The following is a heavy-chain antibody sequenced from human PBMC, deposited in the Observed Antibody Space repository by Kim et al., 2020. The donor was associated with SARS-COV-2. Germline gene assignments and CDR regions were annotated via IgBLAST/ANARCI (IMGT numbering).Heavy chain of an antibody. CDR3: ARKIGSYNGVVY. J-gene: IGHJ4*02. Sequence: NYNPSLKSRVTISVDTSKNQFSLKLSSVTAADTAVYYCARKIGSYNGVVYWGQGTLVTVSS. V-gene: IGHV4-34*01. D-gene: IGHD1-26*01.